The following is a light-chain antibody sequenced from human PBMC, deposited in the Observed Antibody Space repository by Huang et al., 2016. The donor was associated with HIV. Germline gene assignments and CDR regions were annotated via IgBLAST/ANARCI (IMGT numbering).Light chain of an antibody. V-gene: IGKV3-15*01. CDR1: QGIGNS. J-gene: IGKJ2*01. CDR3: QQYHEWPRT. CDR2: ETF. Sequence: ERVLTQSSVTLSVSPGERATLSCRTSQGIGNSLAWYQLKPGQAPRLLINETFIMASDIPARFSGGGSEIDFTLTISGLQSEDSAVYYCQQYHEWPRTFGQGTKVEIK.